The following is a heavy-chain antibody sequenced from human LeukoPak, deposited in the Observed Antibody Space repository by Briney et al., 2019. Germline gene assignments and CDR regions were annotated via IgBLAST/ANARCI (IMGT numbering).Heavy chain of an antibody. CDR1: GFSFSNYW. D-gene: IGHD3-16*01. CDR3: ARGGGLDV. V-gene: IGHV3-7*03. J-gene: IGHJ6*02. CDR2: INHNGNVN. Sequence: GGSLRLSCAASGFSFSNYWMTWARQAPGKGLEWVASINHNGNVNYYVDSVKGRFTISRDNAKNSLYLQMSNLRAEDTAVYFCARGGGLDVWGQGATVTVSS.